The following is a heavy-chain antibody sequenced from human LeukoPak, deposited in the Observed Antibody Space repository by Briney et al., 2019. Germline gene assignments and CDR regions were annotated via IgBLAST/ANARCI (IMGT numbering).Heavy chain of an antibody. CDR3: ARDLYSSGCFDY. V-gene: IGHV3-7*01. Sequence: PGGSLRLSCAASGFTFGTYWMSWIRQTPGKGLEWVANIKQDGSEKYYVDSVKGRFTISRDNAKNSLYLQMNSLRAEDTAVYYCARDLYSSGCFDYWGQGTLVTVSS. D-gene: IGHD6-19*01. CDR2: IKQDGSEK. J-gene: IGHJ4*02. CDR1: GFTFGTYW.